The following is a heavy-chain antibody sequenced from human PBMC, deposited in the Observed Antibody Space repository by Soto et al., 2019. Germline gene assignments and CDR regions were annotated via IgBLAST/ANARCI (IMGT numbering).Heavy chain of an antibody. J-gene: IGHJ4*02. CDR3: ARVTYGDYDY. V-gene: IGHV4-59*01. CDR2: IYYSGST. CDR1: GGSISSYY. Sequence: SETLSLTCTVSGGSISSYYWSWIRQPPGKGLEWIGYIYYSGSTNYNPSLKSRVTISVDTSKNQFSLKLSSVTAADTAVYYYARVTYGDYDYWGQGTLVTVSS. D-gene: IGHD4-17*01.